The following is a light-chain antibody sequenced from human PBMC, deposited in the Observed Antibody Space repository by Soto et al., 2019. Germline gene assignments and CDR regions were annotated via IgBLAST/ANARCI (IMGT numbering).Light chain of an antibody. V-gene: IGLV4-69*01. CDR2: LNSDGSH. J-gene: IGLJ2*01. Sequence: QPVLTQSPSASASLGASVKLTCTLSSGHSSYAIAWHQQQPEKGPRYLMKLNSDGSHSKGDGIPDRFSGSSSGAERYLTISSLQSVDEADYYCQTWGTGIQVFGGGTKVTGL. CDR3: QTWGTGIQV. CDR1: SGHSSYA.